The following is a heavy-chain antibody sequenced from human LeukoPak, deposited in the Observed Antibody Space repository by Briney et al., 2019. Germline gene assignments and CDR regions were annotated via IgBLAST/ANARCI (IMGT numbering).Heavy chain of an antibody. J-gene: IGHJ4*02. CDR2: IYPGDSDT. Sequence: HGESLKISCKGSGYSFTSYWIGWVRQMPGKGLGWMGIIYPGDSDTRYSPSFQGQVTISADKSISTAYLQWSSLKASDTAMYYCARQTGIAAVERFDYWDQGTLVTVSS. CDR3: ARQTGIAAVERFDY. V-gene: IGHV5-51*01. D-gene: IGHD6-13*01. CDR1: GYSFTSYW.